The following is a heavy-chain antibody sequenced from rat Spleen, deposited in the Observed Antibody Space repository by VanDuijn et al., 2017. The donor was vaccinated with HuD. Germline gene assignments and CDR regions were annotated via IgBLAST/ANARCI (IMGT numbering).Heavy chain of an antibody. CDR2: ISFNGVST. J-gene: IGHJ2*01. Sequence: EVQLVESGGGLVQPGRSMKLSCAASGFTFSDYGMVWVLQAPTKGLEWVASISFNGVSTYYRDSVKGRFTISRDNAKSTLYLQMDSLRSEDTATYYCARPDYSRFDYWGQGVMVTVSS. CDR1: GFTFSDYG. D-gene: IGHD1-2*01. V-gene: IGHV5-25*01. CDR3: ARPDYSRFDY.